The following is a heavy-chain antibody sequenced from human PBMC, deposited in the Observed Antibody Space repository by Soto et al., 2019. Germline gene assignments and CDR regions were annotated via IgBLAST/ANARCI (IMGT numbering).Heavy chain of an antibody. V-gene: IGHV1-3*01. CDR2: INAGNGNT. Sequence: ASVKVSCKASGYTFTSYAMHWVRQAPGQGLEWMGWINAGNGNTKYSQKFQGRVTITRDTSASTAYMELSSLRSEDTAVYYCARVKKYYYDSSGYSNWFDPWGQGTLVTVSS. J-gene: IGHJ5*02. CDR1: GYTFTSYA. D-gene: IGHD3-22*01. CDR3: ARVKKYYYDSSGYSNWFDP.